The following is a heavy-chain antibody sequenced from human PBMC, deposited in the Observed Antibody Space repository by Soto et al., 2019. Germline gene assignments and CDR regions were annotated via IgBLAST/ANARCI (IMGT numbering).Heavy chain of an antibody. J-gene: IGHJ4*02. CDR3: ARDAYGDYDDY. V-gene: IGHV1-46*03. CDR1: GYTFTSYY. CDR2: INPSGGST. D-gene: IGHD4-17*01. Sequence: ASVKVSCKASGYTFTSYYMHWVRQAPGQGLEWMGIINPSGGSTSYAQKFPGRVTMTRDTSTSTVYMELSSLRSEDTAVYYCARDAYGDYDDYWGQGTLVTVSS.